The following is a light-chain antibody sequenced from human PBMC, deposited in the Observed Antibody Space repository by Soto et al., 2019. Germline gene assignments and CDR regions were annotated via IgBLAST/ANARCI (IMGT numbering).Light chain of an antibody. CDR2: EGI. V-gene: IGLV2-23*01. CDR1: SIDIGTYNL. J-gene: IGLJ2*01. Sequence: QSALTQPASVSGSPGQSITISCTGTSIDIGTYNLVSWYQHHPGKAPRLIIYEGIKRPSGLSSRFSGSKSGDTASLTISGLQAEDEADYYCCPYTGRSTVVFGGGTKLTVL. CDR3: CPYTGRSTVV.